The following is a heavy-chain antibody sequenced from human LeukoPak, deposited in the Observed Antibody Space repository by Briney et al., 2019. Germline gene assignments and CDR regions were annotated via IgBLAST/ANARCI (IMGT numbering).Heavy chain of an antibody. CDR2: IYYSGST. D-gene: IGHD3-10*01. V-gene: IGHV4-59*01. CDR3: ARVWQGSGDY. CDR1: GGSISSYY. J-gene: IGHJ4*02. Sequence: KPSETLSLTCTVSGGSISSYYWSWIRQPPGKGLEWIGYIYYSGSTNYNPSLKSRVTISVDTSKNQFSLKLSSVAAADTAVYYCARVWQGSGDYWGQGTLVTVSS.